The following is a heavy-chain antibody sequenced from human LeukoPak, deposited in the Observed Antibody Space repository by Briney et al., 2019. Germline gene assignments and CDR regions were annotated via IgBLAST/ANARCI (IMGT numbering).Heavy chain of an antibody. CDR1: GGSISSYY. D-gene: IGHD6-13*01. CDR2: IYYSGST. J-gene: IGHJ6*03. Sequence: SETLSLTCTVSGGSISSYYWSWLRQPPGKGLEWFGYIYYSGSTNYNPSLKSRVTISVDTSKNQFSLKLSSVTAADTAVYYCARRRIAAAGTPYYYYYYYMDVWGKGTTVTVSS. CDR3: ARRRIAAAGTPYYYYYYYMDV. V-gene: IGHV4-59*01.